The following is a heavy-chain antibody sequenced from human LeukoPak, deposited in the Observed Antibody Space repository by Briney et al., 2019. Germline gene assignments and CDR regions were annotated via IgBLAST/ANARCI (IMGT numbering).Heavy chain of an antibody. CDR1: GFTFSSYE. CDR2: ISSSGSTI. Sequence: PGGSLRLSCAASGFTFSSYEMNWVRQAPGKGLEWVSYISSSGSTIYYADSVKGRFTISRDNAKNTLYLQMNSLRAEDTAVYYCATEIKSLGATDYWGQGTLVTVSS. D-gene: IGHD1-26*01. V-gene: IGHV3-48*03. CDR3: ATEIKSLGATDY. J-gene: IGHJ4*02.